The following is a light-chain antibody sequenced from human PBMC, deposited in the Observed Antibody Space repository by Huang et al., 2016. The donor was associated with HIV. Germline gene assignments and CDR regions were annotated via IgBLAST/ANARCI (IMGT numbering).Light chain of an antibody. CDR1: QIISNY. Sequence: DIQMTQYPSSLSASVGDRVTITFRASQIISNYLNLYQQKPGQAPKLLIYASSTLQSGVPSRFSVSGSGTDFTLVISSLQPEDFATYYCHQSFSTLWTFGQGTKVEIK. CDR3: HQSFSTLWT. CDR2: ASS. J-gene: IGKJ1*01. V-gene: IGKV1-39*01.